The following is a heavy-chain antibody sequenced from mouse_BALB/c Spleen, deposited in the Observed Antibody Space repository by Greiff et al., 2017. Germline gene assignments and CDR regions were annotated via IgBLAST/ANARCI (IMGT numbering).Heavy chain of an antibody. J-gene: IGHJ4*01. Sequence: MQGVESGPGLVAPSQSLSITCTVSGFSLTGYGVNWVRQPPGKGLEWLGMIWGDGSTDYNSALKSRLSISKDNSKSQVFLKMNSLQTDDTARYYCARDQGGLLYAMDYWGQGTSVTVSS. CDR1: GFSLTGYG. D-gene: IGHD3-2*02. CDR2: IWGDGST. CDR3: ARDQGGLLYAMDY. V-gene: IGHV2-6-7*01.